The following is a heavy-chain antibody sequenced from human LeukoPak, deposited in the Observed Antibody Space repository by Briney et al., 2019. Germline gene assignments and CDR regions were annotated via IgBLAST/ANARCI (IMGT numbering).Heavy chain of an antibody. CDR3: ARADYDFWSGYYY. CDR2: IYTSGST. J-gene: IGHJ4*02. V-gene: IGHV4-61*02. D-gene: IGHD3-3*01. CDR1: GGSISSGSYY. Sequence: SETLSLTCTVSGGSISSGSYYWSWIRQPAGKGLEWIGRIYTSGSTNYNPSLKSRVTISVDTSKNQFSLKLSSVTAADTAVYYCARADYDFWSGYYYWGQGTLVTVSS.